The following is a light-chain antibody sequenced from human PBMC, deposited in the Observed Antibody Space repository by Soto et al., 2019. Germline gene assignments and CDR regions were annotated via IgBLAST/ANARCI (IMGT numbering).Light chain of an antibody. V-gene: IGKV1-39*01. CDR3: PQSYSTPWT. CDR1: QSISSY. J-gene: IGKJ1*01. Sequence: DIQMKQSPSSLSASVGDSVTITSRASQSISSYLNWYQQKQGKAPKLXIYAASSLQSGVPSRFSGSGSGTDFTLTISSLQPEDVETDYCPQSYSTPWTFGQGTKVDIK. CDR2: AAS.